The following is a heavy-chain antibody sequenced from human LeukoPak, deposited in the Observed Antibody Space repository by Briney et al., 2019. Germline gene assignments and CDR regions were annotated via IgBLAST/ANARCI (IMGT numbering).Heavy chain of an antibody. CDR1: GFTFSDYS. J-gene: IGHJ4*02. Sequence: GGSLRLSCAASGFTFSDYSMNWVRQAPGKGLEWISYVGIDSGNTNYADSVKGRFTISGDKAKNSLYLQMNSLRVEDTAVYYCAGDYKYAFDNWGQGTLVTVSS. CDR3: AGDYKYAFDN. CDR2: VGIDSGNT. V-gene: IGHV3-48*01. D-gene: IGHD5-24*01.